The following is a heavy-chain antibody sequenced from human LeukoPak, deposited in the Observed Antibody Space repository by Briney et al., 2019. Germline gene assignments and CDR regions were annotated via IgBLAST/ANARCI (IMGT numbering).Heavy chain of an antibody. CDR3: AKGRVNAFDI. D-gene: IGHD2-21*01. Sequence: PGGSLRLSCAASGVAFASFWMTWVRQAPGKGLEWVANIKHDGSERYYVDSVKGRFTISRDNAKNSLYLQMNSLRAEDTAVYYCAKGRVNAFDIWGQGTMVTVSS. J-gene: IGHJ3*02. CDR2: IKHDGSER. CDR1: GVAFASFW. V-gene: IGHV3-7*01.